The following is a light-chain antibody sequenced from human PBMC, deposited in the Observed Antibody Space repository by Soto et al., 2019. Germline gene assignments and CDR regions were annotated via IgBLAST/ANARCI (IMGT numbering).Light chain of an antibody. CDR2: LGS. CDR3: MQALQTPLT. V-gene: IGKV2-28*01. J-gene: IGKJ3*01. CDR1: QSLLHSNGYNY. Sequence: DIVMTQSPLSLPVTPGEPASISCRSSQSLLHSNGYNYLDWYLQKPGQSPQLLIYLGSDRASGVPDRFSGSGSGTDFTLKLSRVEAEDVGVYYCMQALQTPLTFGPGTKVDIK.